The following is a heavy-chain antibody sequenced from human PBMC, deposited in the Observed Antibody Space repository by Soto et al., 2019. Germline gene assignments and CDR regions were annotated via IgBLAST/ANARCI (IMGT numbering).Heavy chain of an antibody. CDR2: IWYDGSNK. CDR1: GFTFSSYG. CDR3: ARGIYGEGYSVDY. V-gene: IGHV3-33*01. D-gene: IGHD3-22*01. Sequence: GGSLRLSCAASGFTFSSYGMHWVRQAPGKGLEWVAVIWYDGSNKYYADSVKGRLTISRDNSKNTLYLQMNSLRAEDTAVYYCARGIYGEGYSVDYWGQGTLVTVSS. J-gene: IGHJ4*02.